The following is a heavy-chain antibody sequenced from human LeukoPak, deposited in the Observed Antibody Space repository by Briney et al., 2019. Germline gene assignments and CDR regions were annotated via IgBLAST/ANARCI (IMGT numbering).Heavy chain of an antibody. J-gene: IGHJ4*02. CDR3: AKVGGGNSAGSFDY. D-gene: IGHD4-23*01. Sequence: PAGSLSPSWAASAFTVSSYAMSWVRQAPGKGKGWVSAMSGSGGSTYYADSVKGRFTISRDNSKNTLYRQMNCLRAEDTAVCYFAKVGGGNSAGSFDYWGQGTLVTVSS. V-gene: IGHV3-23*01. CDR2: MSGSGGST. CDR1: AFTVSSYA.